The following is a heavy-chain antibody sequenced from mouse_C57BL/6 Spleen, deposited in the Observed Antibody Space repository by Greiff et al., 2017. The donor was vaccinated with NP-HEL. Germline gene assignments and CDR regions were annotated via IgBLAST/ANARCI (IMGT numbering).Heavy chain of an antibody. CDR2: IHPNSGST. J-gene: IGHJ2*01. Sequence: VKLQQPGAELVKPGASVKLSCKASGYTFTSYWMHWVKQRPGQGLEWIGMIHPNSGSTNYNEKFKSKATLTVDKSSSTAYMQLSSLTSEDSAVYYCARYGGYYVFDYWGQGTTLTVSS. D-gene: IGHD2-3*01. V-gene: IGHV1-64*01. CDR1: GYTFTSYW. CDR3: ARYGGYYVFDY.